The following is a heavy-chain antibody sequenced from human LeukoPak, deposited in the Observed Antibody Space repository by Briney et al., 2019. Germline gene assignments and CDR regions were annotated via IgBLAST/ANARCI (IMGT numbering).Heavy chain of an antibody. CDR2: MSSDGGTT. CDR3: ARGGSLSAYDS. J-gene: IGHJ4*02. Sequence: GGSLRLSCATSGFTLTNFAMHWVRHAPGKGLEYVSAMSSDGGTTYYANSVKGRFTMSRDKSKNAVYLQMGSLRPDDMAVYYCARGGSLSAYDSWGQGTLVTVSS. D-gene: IGHD2/OR15-2a*01. V-gene: IGHV3-64*01. CDR1: GFTLTNFA.